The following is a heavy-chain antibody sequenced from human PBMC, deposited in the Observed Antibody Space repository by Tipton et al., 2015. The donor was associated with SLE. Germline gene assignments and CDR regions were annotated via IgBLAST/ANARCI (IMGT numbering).Heavy chain of an antibody. J-gene: IGHJ6*03. Sequence: GLVKPSQTLSLTCSVSGDSIRSGSYYWTWIRQPAGKGLEWIGRIFPTGITDYNPSLKSRVSISVDTSKNHFSLKLNSVTAADTAVYYCARGWSGYMDVWGKGTTVSVSS. D-gene: IGHD3-3*01. CDR3: ARGWSGYMDV. CDR1: GDSIRSGSYY. CDR2: IFPTGIT. V-gene: IGHV4-61*02.